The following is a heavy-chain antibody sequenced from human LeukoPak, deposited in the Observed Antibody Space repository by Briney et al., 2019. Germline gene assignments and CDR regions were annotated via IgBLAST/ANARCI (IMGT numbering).Heavy chain of an antibody. CDR2: IKSKTDGGTT. V-gene: IGHV3-15*01. D-gene: IGHD1-26*01. CDR1: GFTFSNAW. J-gene: IGHJ4*02. Sequence: SGGSLRLSCAASGFTFSNAWMSWVRQAPGKGLEWVGRIKSKTDGGTTDYATPVKGRFTISRDDSKNTLYLQMNSLKTEDTAVYYCTTGGGVGARPYWGQGTLVTVSS. CDR3: TTGGGVGARPY.